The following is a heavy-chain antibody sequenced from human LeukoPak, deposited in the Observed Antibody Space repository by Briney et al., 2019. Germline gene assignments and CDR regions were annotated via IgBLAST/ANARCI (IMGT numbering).Heavy chain of an antibody. J-gene: IGHJ4*02. D-gene: IGHD2-2*01. Sequence: ATVKISCTASGYTFTDYYMHWVQQAPGKGLEWMGRVDPEDGETIYAEKFQGRVTITADTSTDTAYMELSSLRSEDTAVYYCATDACSTSYYALRWGQGTLVTVSS. CDR2: VDPEDGET. V-gene: IGHV1-69-2*01. CDR1: GYTFTDYY. CDR3: ATDACSTSYYALR.